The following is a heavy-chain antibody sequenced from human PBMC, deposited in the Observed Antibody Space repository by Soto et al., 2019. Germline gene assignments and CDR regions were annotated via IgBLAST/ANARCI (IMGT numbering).Heavy chain of an antibody. CDR1: GFTFSSYW. CDR3: ARDLSDYHGMDV. J-gene: IGHJ6*02. V-gene: IGHV3-74*01. Sequence: LSLSCAASGFTFSSYWMHWVRQTPGKGPVWVSRINSDGSITNYADSVKGRFIISRDNAKNTLYLQMNSLRDEDTAVYYCARDLSDYHGMDVWGQGTTVTVSS. CDR2: INSDGSIT.